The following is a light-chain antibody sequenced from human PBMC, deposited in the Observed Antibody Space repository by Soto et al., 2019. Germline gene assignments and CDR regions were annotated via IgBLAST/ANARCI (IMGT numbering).Light chain of an antibody. J-gene: IGLJ2*01. CDR3: CSYAGSNTEV. CDR2: DVS. V-gene: IGLV2-11*01. CDR1: SSDVGGYNY. Sequence: QSALTQPRSVSGSPGQSVTISCTGTSSDVGGYNYVSWYQQHPGKAPKLMIYDVSKRPSGVPDRFSGSKSGNTASLTISGLQAEDEADYYRCSYAGSNTEVFGGGTKLTVL.